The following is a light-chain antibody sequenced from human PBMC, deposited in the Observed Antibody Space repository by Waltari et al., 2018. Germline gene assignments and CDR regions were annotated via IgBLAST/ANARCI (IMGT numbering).Light chain of an antibody. V-gene: IGLV3-21*01. CDR2: YDS. J-gene: IGLJ2*01. CDR3: QLWESGSDRVV. CDR1: SIGRRS. Sequence: SYVLTQPPSVSVAPGKAARITCGGNSIGRRSVPWYQQKPGQAPVLVIYYDSDRPSGIPERISGSKSGNTATLTISRVEAGDEAAYYCQLWESGSDRVVFGGGTKLTVL.